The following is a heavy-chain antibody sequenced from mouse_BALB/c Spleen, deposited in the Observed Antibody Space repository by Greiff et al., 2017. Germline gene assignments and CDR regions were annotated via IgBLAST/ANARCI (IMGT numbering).Heavy chain of an antibody. D-gene: IGHD2-4*01. Sequence: EVKLVESGGGLVQPGGSLKLSCAASGFTFSSYTMSWVRQTPEKRLEWVAYISNGGGSTYYPDTVKGRFTISRDKAKNTLYLQMSSLKSEDTAMYYCARDYDYPFAYWGQGTLVTVSA. CDR1: GFTFSSYT. CDR3: ARDYDYPFAY. J-gene: IGHJ3*01. V-gene: IGHV5-12-2*01. CDR2: ISNGGGST.